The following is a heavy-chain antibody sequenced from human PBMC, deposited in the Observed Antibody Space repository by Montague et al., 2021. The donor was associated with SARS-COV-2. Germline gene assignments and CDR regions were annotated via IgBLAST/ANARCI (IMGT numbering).Heavy chain of an antibody. CDR1: GFTFSNYG. Sequence: SLRLSCAASGFTFSNYGMHWVRQAPGKGLEWVAVTWYDGSNKYYADSVKGRFTISRDNSKNTLYLQMNSLRAEDTAVYYCAGDCPGGGDCYRDYWGQGTLVTVSS. V-gene: IGHV3-33*01. D-gene: IGHD2-21*02. CDR2: TWYDGSNK. CDR3: AGDCPGGGDCYRDY. J-gene: IGHJ4*02.